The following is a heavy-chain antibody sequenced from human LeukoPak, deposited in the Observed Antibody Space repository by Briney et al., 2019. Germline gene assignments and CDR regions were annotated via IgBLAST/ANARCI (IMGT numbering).Heavy chain of an antibody. CDR3: ARKYYYDSSGYYSVGVLDP. CDR2: MNPNSGNT. V-gene: IGHV1-8*01. CDR1: GYTFTSYD. Sequence: ASVKVSCKASGYTFTSYDINWVRQATGQGLEWMGWMNPNSGNTGYAQRFQGRVTITRNTSISTAYMELSSLISEDTAVYYCARKYYYDSSGYYSVGVLDPWGQGTLVTVSS. D-gene: IGHD3-22*01. J-gene: IGHJ5*02.